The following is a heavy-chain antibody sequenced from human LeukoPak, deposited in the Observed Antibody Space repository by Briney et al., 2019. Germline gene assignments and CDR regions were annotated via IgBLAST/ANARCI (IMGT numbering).Heavy chain of an antibody. V-gene: IGHV3-9*01. CDR2: ISWNGAYI. Sequence: PGKSLRLSCATSGFTFDDYGMHWVRQPPGKGLEWISGISWNGAYIRYADSVKGRFTVSRDNAKNSLYLQMNSLRAEDTAVYYCARDFGGDADDYWGQGTLVTVSS. J-gene: IGHJ4*02. CDR3: ARDFGGDADDY. CDR1: GFTFDDYG. D-gene: IGHD2-21*02.